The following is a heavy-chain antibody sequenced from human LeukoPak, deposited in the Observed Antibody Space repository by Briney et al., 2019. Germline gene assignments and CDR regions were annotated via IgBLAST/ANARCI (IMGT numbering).Heavy chain of an antibody. CDR3: ARRGGSGRAFDY. Sequence: SDTLSLTCSVSGASIGGGTYYWGWIRQPPGKGLELIGSIYYTGSTYDNPSLKSRVTISVDTSKNQFSLKLSSVTAADTAVYYCARRGGSGRAFDYWGQGTLVTVSS. CDR2: IYYTGST. CDR1: GASIGGGTYY. J-gene: IGHJ4*02. D-gene: IGHD1-26*01. V-gene: IGHV4-39*01.